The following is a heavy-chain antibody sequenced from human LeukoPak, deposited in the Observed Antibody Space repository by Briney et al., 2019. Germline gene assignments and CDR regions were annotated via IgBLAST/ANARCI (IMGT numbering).Heavy chain of an antibody. V-gene: IGHV4-34*01. J-gene: IGHJ5*02. CDR1: GGSFSGYY. CDR2: INHSGST. D-gene: IGHD3-10*01. Sequence: SETLSLTCAVYGGSFSGYYWSWIRQPPGRGLEWIGEINHSGSTNYNPSLKSRVTISVDTSKNQSSLKLSSVTAADTAVYYCARPRGKRNWFDPWGQGTLVTVSS. CDR3: ARPRGKRNWFDP.